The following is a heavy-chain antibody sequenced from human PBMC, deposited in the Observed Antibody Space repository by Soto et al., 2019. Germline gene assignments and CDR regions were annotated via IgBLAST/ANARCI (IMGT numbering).Heavy chain of an antibody. V-gene: IGHV5-51*01. CDR2: IYPGDSDT. D-gene: IGHD6-6*01. CDR3: ARRGSRSSKGDDAMDV. Sequence: ESMKISCKGSGYSFTSYWIGWVRQIPAKGLEWMGIIYPGDSDTRYSPSFQGQVTISADKSISTAYLQWSSLKASDTAMYYCARRGSRSSKGDDAMDVWGQGTTVTVPS. CDR1: GYSFTSYW. J-gene: IGHJ6*02.